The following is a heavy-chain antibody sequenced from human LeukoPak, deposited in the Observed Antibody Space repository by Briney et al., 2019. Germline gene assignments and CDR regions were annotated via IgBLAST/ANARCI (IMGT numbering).Heavy chain of an antibody. J-gene: IGHJ4*02. D-gene: IGHD1-20*01. CDR3: ARGAYNWNDDAWYYFDY. CDR2: TRNKANSYTA. V-gene: IGHV3-72*01. CDR1: GFTFSDHY. Sequence: SLRLSCAASGFTFSDHYMDWVRHAPGKGREWGGRTRNKANSYTAEYAASVKGRFTISRDDSENSLYLQMNSLRAEDTAVYYCARGAYNWNDDAWYYFDYWGQGTLVTVSS.